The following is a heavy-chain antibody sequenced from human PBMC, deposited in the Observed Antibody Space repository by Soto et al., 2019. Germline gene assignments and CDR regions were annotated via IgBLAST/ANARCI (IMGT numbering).Heavy chain of an antibody. CDR3: AHRPIVGAAI. D-gene: IGHD1-26*01. V-gene: IGHV4-4*02. J-gene: IGHJ4*02. CDR2: IYHSGST. CDR1: GGSISNSNW. Sequence: QVQLQESGPGLVKPSGTLSLTCGVFGGSISNSNWWTWVRQPPGKGLEWIGEIYHSGSTNYNSSPRSRVNISLDKVNNQFSLKLTSVTAADTAVYYCAHRPIVGAAIWGQGTLVTVSS.